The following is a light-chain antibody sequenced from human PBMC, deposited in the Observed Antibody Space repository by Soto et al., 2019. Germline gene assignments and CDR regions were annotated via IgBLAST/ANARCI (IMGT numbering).Light chain of an antibody. J-gene: IGLJ2*01. V-gene: IGLV2-8*01. CDR1: SSDVGGYNY. CDR2: EDI. Sequence: QSALTQPPSASGSPGQSVTISCTGTSSDVGGYNYVSWYQQHPGKAPKLMIYEDIKRPSGVPDRFSGSKSGNTASLTVSGLQAEDEADYYCSSYAGSNNLVFGGGTKLTVL. CDR3: SSYAGSNNLV.